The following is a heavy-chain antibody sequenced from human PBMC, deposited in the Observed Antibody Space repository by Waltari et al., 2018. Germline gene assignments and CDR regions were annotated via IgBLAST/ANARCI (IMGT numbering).Heavy chain of an antibody. D-gene: IGHD1-1*01. CDR2: INHSGST. CDR1: GGSFSGYY. J-gene: IGHJ6*02. Sequence: QVQLQQWGAGLLKPSETLSLTCAVYGGSFSGYYWSWIRQPPGKGLEWIGEINHSGSTNYNPSLKSRVTISVDTSKNQFSLKLSSVTAADTAVYYCARSRRTTGTTRGYYGMDVWGQGTTVTVSS. V-gene: IGHV4-34*01. CDR3: ARSRRTTGTTRGYYGMDV.